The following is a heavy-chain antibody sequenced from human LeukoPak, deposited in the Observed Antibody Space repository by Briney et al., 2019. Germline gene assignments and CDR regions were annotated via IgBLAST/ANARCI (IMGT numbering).Heavy chain of an antibody. J-gene: IGHJ4*02. CDR2: IKQDGSEK. D-gene: IGHD5-18*01. CDR3: ARKSSYGFV. CDR1: GFTFSSYW. Sequence: GGSLRLSCAASGFTFSSYWMSWVRQAPGKGLVWVANIKQDGSEKYYVDSVKPRFTLSTDNAKNSLYLQMNTLRAEDTAVYYCARKSSYGFVWGQGTLVTVSS. V-gene: IGHV3-7*05.